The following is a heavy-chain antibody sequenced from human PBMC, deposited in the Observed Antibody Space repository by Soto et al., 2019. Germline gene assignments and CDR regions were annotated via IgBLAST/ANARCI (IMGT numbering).Heavy chain of an antibody. Sequence: GGSLRLSCAASGFSFSSYAMSWVRQAPGKGLEWVSAISGSGGSTYYADSVKGRFTISRDNSKNTLYLQMNSLRAEDTAVYYCAKDPRFLEWLSWFDPWGQGTLVTVSS. D-gene: IGHD3-3*01. J-gene: IGHJ5*02. V-gene: IGHV3-23*01. CDR2: ISGSGGST. CDR1: GFSFSSYA. CDR3: AKDPRFLEWLSWFDP.